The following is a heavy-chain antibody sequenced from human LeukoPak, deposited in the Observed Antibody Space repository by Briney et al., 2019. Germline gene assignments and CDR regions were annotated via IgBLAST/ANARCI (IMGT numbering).Heavy chain of an antibody. CDR2: ISYDGSNK. CDR3: ARVEVALSQES. CDR1: GFTFSSYA. Sequence: PGGSLRLSCAASGFTFSSYAMHWVRQAPGKGLEWVAVISYDGSNKYYADSVKGRFTISRDNSKNTLYLQMNSLRAKDTAVYYCARVEVALSQESWGQGTLVTVSS. V-gene: IGHV3-30-3*01. J-gene: IGHJ5*02. D-gene: IGHD3-10*01.